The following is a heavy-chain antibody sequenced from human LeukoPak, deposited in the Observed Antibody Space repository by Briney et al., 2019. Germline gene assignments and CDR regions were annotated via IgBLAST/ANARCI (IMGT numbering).Heavy chain of an antibody. CDR3: ATDGAGFDT. V-gene: IGHV3-11*01. CDR1: GFTFNDYY. J-gene: IGHJ5*02. CDR2: INIGGTNT. Sequence: GGSLRLSCAASGFTFNDYYMSWIRQAPGKGLEWLSYINIGGTNTHYADSVKGRFTISRDNAKKSLYLEMNNRRAEDTAVYYCATDGAGFDTWGQGVLVTVSS.